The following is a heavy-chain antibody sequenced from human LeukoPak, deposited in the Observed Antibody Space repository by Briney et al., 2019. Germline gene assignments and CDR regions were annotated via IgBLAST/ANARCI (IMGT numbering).Heavy chain of an antibody. Sequence: SETLSLTCTVSGGSISSYYWSWIRQPPGKGLEWIGYIYYSGSTNYNPSLKSRVTISVDTSKNQFSLKLSSVTAADTAVYYYASGYSYGNYYMDVWGKGTTVTVSS. CDR2: IYYSGST. J-gene: IGHJ6*03. CDR3: ASGYSYGNYYMDV. V-gene: IGHV4-59*01. D-gene: IGHD5-18*01. CDR1: GGSISSYY.